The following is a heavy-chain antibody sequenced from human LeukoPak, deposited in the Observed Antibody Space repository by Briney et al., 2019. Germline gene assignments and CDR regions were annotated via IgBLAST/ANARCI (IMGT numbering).Heavy chain of an antibody. D-gene: IGHD2-21*01. CDR2: LLYEGSNT. CDR1: GFTFRNYA. CDR3: AKGDVVAPIDY. V-gene: IGHV3-30-3*01. Sequence: GGSLRLSCVASGFTFRNYAMHWVRQAPGKGLEWVAVLLYEGSNTHYADSVKGRFTVSRDNSKNTLYLQMNSLREDDTALYYCAKGDVVAPIDYWGQGTLITVSS. J-gene: IGHJ4*02.